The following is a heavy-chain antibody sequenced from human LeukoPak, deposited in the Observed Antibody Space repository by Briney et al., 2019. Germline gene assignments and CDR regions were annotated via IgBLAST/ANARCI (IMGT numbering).Heavy chain of an antibody. CDR3: GRRTYYDTLTGYNYWYFDL. V-gene: IGHV4-59*01. CDR1: GGSISSYF. D-gene: IGHD3-9*01. Sequence: SETLSLTCTVSGGSISSYFWSWIRQPPGKGLEWIGYINYSGSSDYNSSLKSRVTFSVDTSKNQFSLRLSSVTAADTAVYYCGRRTYYDTLTGYNYWYFDLWGRGTLVTVSS. J-gene: IGHJ2*01. CDR2: INYSGSS.